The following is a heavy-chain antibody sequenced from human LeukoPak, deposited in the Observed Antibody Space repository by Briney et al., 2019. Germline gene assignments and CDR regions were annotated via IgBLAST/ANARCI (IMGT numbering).Heavy chain of an antibody. D-gene: IGHD1-26*01. CDR3: AFTLVGAHAFDI. V-gene: IGHV3-23*01. Sequence: GGSLRLSCAASGFTFTDYAMSWVRQAPGKGLEWVSVISASDTTTFYADSVKGRFTISRDNSKNTLYLQMNSLRVEDTAVYYCAFTLVGAHAFDIWGQGTMVTVSS. CDR2: ISASDTTT. J-gene: IGHJ3*02. CDR1: GFTFTDYA.